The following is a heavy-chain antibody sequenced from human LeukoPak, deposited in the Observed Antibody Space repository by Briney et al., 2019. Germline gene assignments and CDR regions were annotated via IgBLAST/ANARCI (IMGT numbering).Heavy chain of an antibody. J-gene: IGHJ4*02. CDR1: GFTVTNAW. CDR3: TTQGFVGGSRTFFDY. D-gene: IGHD3-16*01. CDR2: IKSKSDGGTT. V-gene: IGHV3-15*01. Sequence: GGSLRLSCVASGFTVTNAWMSWVRQAPGKGPERVGRIKSKSDGGTTDYDAPVKGRFIISREDSKNTLYLQMNSLRSEDTAAYYCTTQGFVGGSRTFFDYWGQGTLVTVSS.